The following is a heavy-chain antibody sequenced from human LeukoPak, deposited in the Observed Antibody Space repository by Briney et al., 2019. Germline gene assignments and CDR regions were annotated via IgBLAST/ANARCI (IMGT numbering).Heavy chain of an antibody. V-gene: IGHV1-18*01. J-gene: IGHJ4*02. D-gene: IGHD1-14*01. CDR1: GYTFTSYG. CDR3: ARAGVACTVYFDY. CDR2: ISAYNGNT. Sequence: ASVKVSCKASGYTFTSYGISWVRQAPGQGLEWMGWISAYNGNTNYAQKLQGRVTMTTDTSTSTAYMELRSLGSYGTGVYYCARAGVACTVYFDYWGQGTLVTVSS.